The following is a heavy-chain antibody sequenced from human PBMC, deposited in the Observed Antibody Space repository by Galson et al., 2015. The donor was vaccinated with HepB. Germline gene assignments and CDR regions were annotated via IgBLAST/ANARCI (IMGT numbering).Heavy chain of an antibody. Sequence: SVKVSCKASGGTFSSYTISWVRQAPGQGLEWMGRIIPILGIANYAQKFQGRVTITADKSTSTAYMELSSLRSEDTAVYYCARGTVRGVIMLDYWGQGTLVTVSS. D-gene: IGHD3-10*01. CDR2: IIPILGIA. CDR3: ARGTVRGVIMLDY. V-gene: IGHV1-69*02. CDR1: GGTFSSYT. J-gene: IGHJ4*02.